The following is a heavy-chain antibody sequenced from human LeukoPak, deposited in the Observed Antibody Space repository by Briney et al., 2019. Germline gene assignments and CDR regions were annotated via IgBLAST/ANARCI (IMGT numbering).Heavy chain of an antibody. CDR3: ARDGEYCSGGSCYPY. CDR2: INHSGST. CDR1: GGSFSGYY. J-gene: IGHJ4*02. V-gene: IGHV4-34*01. Sequence: SETLSLTCAVYGGSFSGYYWSWIRQPPGKGLEWIGEINHSGSTNYNPSLKSRVTISVDTSKNQFSLELSSVTAADTAVYYCARDGEYCSGGSCYPYWGQGTLVTVSS. D-gene: IGHD2-15*01.